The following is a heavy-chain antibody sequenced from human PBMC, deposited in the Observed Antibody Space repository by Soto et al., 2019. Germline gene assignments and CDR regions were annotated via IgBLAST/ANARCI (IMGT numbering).Heavy chain of an antibody. CDR1: GGSFSGYY. CDR2: INHSGST. V-gene: IGHV4-34*01. D-gene: IGHD6-13*01. Sequence: LSLTCAVYGGSFSGYYWSWIRQPPGKGLEWIGEINHSGSTNYNPSLKSRVTISVDTSKNQFSLKLSSVTAADTAVYYCARGALGIAAAGTHLDYWGQGTLGTVSS. CDR3: ARGALGIAAAGTHLDY. J-gene: IGHJ4*02.